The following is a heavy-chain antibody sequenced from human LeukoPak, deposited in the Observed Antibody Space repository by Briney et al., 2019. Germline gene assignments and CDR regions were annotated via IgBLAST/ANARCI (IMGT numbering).Heavy chain of an antibody. J-gene: IGHJ1*01. CDR1: GFTFSIYE. Sequence: GGSLRLSCAASGFTFSIYEMNWVRQSPGKGLEWVSYISCCGSTIYYADSVKGRFTISRDNAKNSLYLQMNSLRAEDTAVYYCASSDSSGYFSGGYFQHWGQGTLVTVSS. V-gene: IGHV3-48*03. CDR2: ISCCGSTI. D-gene: IGHD3-22*01. CDR3: ASSDSSGYFSGGYFQH.